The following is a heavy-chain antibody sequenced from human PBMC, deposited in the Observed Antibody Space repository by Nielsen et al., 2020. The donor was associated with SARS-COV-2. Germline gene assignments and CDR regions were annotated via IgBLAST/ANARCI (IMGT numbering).Heavy chain of an antibody. V-gene: IGHV4-4*07. J-gene: IGHJ4*02. CDR3: ARDIAAGVVDY. Sequence: GSLRLSCTVSGGSINTYFWSWIRQPAGRGLEWIGHIYASGSTIYNPSLKSRVSISIDTSKNQFSLKVTSVTAADTAVYYCARDIAAGVVDYWGQGTLVTVSS. D-gene: IGHD6-13*01. CDR2: IYASGST. CDR1: GGSINTYF.